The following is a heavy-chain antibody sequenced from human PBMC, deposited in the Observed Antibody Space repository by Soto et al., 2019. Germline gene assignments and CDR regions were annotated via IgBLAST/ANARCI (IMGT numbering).Heavy chain of an antibody. CDR3: SRVDPGETSPFDH. V-gene: IGHV1-46*03. J-gene: IGHJ4*02. CDR2: INPFDGSR. Sequence: ASVKVSCKASGYIFTSYYIHWARQAPGQGFEWMGWINPFDGSRMFAQSFQGRVTMTRDTSTSTVYMEVSSLRSEDTAVYYCSRVDPGETSPFDHWGQGTLVTVSS. CDR1: GYIFTSYY. D-gene: IGHD3-10*01.